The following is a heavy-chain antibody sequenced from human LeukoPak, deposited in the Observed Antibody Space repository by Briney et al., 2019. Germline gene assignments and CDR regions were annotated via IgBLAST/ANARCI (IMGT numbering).Heavy chain of an antibody. CDR3: ARDISPSYFGSFEY. Sequence: GGSLRLSCAASGFTFSNCGMHWVRQAPGKGLEWVALISYEGSKKYYADFVEGRFTISRDNSKNTLYLQMNSLRAEDTAVYYCARDISPSYFGSFEYWGQGTLVTVSS. D-gene: IGHD3-10*01. CDR1: GFTFSNCG. CDR2: ISYEGSKK. J-gene: IGHJ4*02. V-gene: IGHV3-30*03.